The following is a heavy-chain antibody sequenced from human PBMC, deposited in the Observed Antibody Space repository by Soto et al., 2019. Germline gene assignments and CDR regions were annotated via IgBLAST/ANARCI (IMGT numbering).Heavy chain of an antibody. CDR2: INHSGVH. CDR1: GASFSGNF. D-gene: IGHD2-21*02. J-gene: IGHJ4*02. CDR3: STWVVATDTDY. V-gene: IGHV4-34*01. Sequence: PSETLSLTCAVSGASFSGNFWVWIRQPPGMGLEWIGEINHSGVHKYNPSLKSRVTISVDTSKNQLSLKLTSVTAADTAVYYCSTWVVATDTDYWGQGTQVTVSS.